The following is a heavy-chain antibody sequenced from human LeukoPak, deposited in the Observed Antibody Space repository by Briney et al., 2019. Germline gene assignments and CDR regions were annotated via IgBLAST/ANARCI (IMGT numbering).Heavy chain of an antibody. Sequence: GASVKVSCKASGYTFTSYYMHWVRQAPGQGLEWVGIINPSGGSTSYGQDFQGRVTMTRDMSTSTVYMELSSLRSEDTAVYYCVREMPRGVYAYWGQGTLVTVSS. CDR1: GYTFTSYY. J-gene: IGHJ4*02. CDR3: VREMPRGVYAY. CDR2: INPSGGST. V-gene: IGHV1-46*01. D-gene: IGHD3-10*01.